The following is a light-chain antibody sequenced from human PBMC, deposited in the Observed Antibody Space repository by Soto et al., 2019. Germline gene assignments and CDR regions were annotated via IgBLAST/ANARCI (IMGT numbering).Light chain of an antibody. CDR2: SAS. V-gene: IGKV1-39*01. CDR3: QASYTTPLT. J-gene: IGKJ5*01. Sequence: DIQMTQSPSSLSASIGDRVTLTCRSSQSIGNYLNWYQQKPGKAPSLLIHSASTLQNGVPSRFSGSGSGTEFTFTISGLHPDDVATYYGQASYTTPLTFGQGTRLE. CDR1: QSIGNY.